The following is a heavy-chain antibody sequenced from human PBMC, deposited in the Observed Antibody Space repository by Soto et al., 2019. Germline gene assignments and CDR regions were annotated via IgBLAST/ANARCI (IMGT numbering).Heavy chain of an antibody. J-gene: IGHJ4*02. D-gene: IGHD3-10*01. V-gene: IGHV3-7*05. CDR2: IKYDGAEK. CDR3: ARDGVAPGLYFDH. Sequence: GGSLRLSCAASGSTFSDYWMNWVRQAPGKGLEWVASIKYDGAEKTYVDSVKGRFTISRDNPKNSVYLQMASPRAEDTAVYYCARDGVAPGLYFDHWGQGTPVTVSS. CDR1: GSTFSDYW.